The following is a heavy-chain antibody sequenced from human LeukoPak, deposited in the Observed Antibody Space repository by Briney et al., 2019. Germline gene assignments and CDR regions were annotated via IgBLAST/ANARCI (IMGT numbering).Heavy chain of an antibody. Sequence: ASVKVSCKASGYIFTSYYMHWVRQAPGQGLEWMGIINPSGGSTTYAQKFQGRVTMTRDTSTSTVYMELSSLRSEDTAVYYCAGEPATTTVTYPFFDYWGQGTLVTVSS. J-gene: IGHJ4*02. CDR3: AGEPATTTVTYPFFDY. D-gene: IGHD4-17*01. CDR2: INPSGGST. CDR1: GYIFTSYY. V-gene: IGHV1-46*01.